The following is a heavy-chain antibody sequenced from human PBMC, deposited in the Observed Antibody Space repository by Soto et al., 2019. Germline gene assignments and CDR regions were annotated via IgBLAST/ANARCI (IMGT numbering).Heavy chain of an antibody. D-gene: IGHD3-10*01. CDR3: ASLMVRGAPTDTYYYYGMDV. CDR2: IIPIFGTA. V-gene: IGHV1-69*01. Sequence: QVQLVQSGAEVKKPGSSVKVSCKASGGTFSSYAISWVRQAPGQGLEWMGGIIPIFGTANYAQKFQGRVTNTADESTSTAYRELSSLRSDDTAVYCCASLMVRGAPTDTYYYYGMDVWGQGTTVTVSS. J-gene: IGHJ6*02. CDR1: GGTFSSYA.